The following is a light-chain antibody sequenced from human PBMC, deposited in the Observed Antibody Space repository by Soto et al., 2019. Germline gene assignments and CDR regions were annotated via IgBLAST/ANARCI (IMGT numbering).Light chain of an antibody. Sequence: EIVLTQSPGTLSLSPGERTKLTCRASQSVSSSYLAWYQQKPGQAPRLLIYGASSRATGIPDRFSGSGSGTDFTLTISRLEPEDFAVYYCQQYGSSLRTFGQGTKVDIK. V-gene: IGKV3-20*01. J-gene: IGKJ1*01. CDR2: GAS. CDR1: QSVSSSY. CDR3: QQYGSSLRT.